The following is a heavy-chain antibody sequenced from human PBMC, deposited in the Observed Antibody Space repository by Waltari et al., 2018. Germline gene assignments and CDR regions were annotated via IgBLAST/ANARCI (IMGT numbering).Heavy chain of an antibody. CDR1: GYSISSGYY. Sequence: LTCAVSGYSISSGYYWGWIRQPPGKGLEWVGQIKSKTHGGTIDYAAPVTGRFTISRDDSKNTLYLQMNSLKTEDTAVYYCTGTAWLIVGLDVWGQGTTVTVSS. D-gene: IGHD3-22*01. CDR3: TGTAWLIVGLDV. V-gene: IGHV3-15*01. J-gene: IGHJ6*02. CDR2: IKSKTHGGTI.